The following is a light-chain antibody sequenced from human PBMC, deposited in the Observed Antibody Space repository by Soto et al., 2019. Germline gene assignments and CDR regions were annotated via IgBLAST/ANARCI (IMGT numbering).Light chain of an antibody. CDR2: RTS. CDR1: QSISSN. Sequence: IVMTQSPATLSVSPXEIATLSCRASQSISSNLAWYQQKPGQAPRLLMVRTSSRATGFPARFSGSGSGTDFTRSISRLEPEDFAVYYCQQYASSPRLTFGGGTKVDI. J-gene: IGKJ4*01. V-gene: IGKV3-15*01. CDR3: QQYASSPRLT.